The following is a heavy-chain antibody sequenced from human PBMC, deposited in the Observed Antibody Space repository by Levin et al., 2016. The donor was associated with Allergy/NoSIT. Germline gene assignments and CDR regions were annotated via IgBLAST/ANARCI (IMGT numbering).Heavy chain of an antibody. CDR3: ARDQKYYYYGIDV. CDR2: IHSGGNT. V-gene: IGHV3-66*01. Sequence: GGSLRLSCVASGFTVSNTYMTWVRQAPGKGLEWVSSIHSGGNTDYADSVKARFTISRDNSKNTLYLQMNNLRAEDTAVYYCARDQKYYYYGIDVWGQGTTVTVSS. J-gene: IGHJ6*02. CDR1: GFTVSNTY.